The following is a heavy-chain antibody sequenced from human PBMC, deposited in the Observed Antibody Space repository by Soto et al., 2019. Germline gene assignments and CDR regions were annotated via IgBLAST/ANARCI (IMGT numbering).Heavy chain of an antibody. Sequence: EVQLVESGGGLVQPGGSLRLSCAASGFTFIGYWMHWVRQGPGKGLVWVSRINNDGSDTTYADSVKGRFTSSRDNAKNMLYLQMNSLRVDDTAVYYCARDESMVRERWFDPWGQGTLVTVSS. J-gene: IGHJ5*02. D-gene: IGHD1-26*01. CDR2: INNDGSDT. CDR3: ARDESMVRERWFDP. V-gene: IGHV3-74*01. CDR1: GFTFIGYW.